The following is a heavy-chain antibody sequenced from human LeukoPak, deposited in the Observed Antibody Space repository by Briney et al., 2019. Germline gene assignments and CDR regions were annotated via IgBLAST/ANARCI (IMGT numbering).Heavy chain of an antibody. CDR1: GGSFSGYY. V-gene: IGHV4-34*01. CDR2: INHSGST. J-gene: IGHJ4*02. CDR3: ARVRTGYYSR. D-gene: IGHD3-22*01. Sequence: SETLSLTCAVYGGSFSGYYWSWIRQPPGEGLEWIGEINHSGSTNYNPSLKSRVTISVDTSKNQFALKLSSVTAADTAVYYCARVRTGYYSRWGQGTLVTVSS.